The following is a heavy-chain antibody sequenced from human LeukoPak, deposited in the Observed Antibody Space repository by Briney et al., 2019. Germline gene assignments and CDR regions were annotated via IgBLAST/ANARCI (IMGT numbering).Heavy chain of an antibody. Sequence: PGGSLRLSCAASGFTFSSYAMSWVRQAPGKGLEWVSAISGSGGSTYYVDSVKGRFTISRDNARTSLYLQMNSLRAEDTAVYYCARDKAQDSVYYGMDVWGQGTTVTVSS. CDR2: ISGSGGST. D-gene: IGHD6-6*01. CDR1: GFTFSSYA. V-gene: IGHV3-23*01. J-gene: IGHJ6*02. CDR3: ARDKAQDSVYYGMDV.